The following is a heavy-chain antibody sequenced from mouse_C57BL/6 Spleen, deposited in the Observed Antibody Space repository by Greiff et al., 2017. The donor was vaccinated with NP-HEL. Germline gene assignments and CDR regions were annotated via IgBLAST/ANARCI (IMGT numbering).Heavy chain of an antibody. CDR2: ISGGGGNT. Sequence: DVQLVESGGGLVKPGGSLKLSCAASGFTFSSYTMSWVRQTPEKRLEWVATISGGGGNTYYPDSVKGRFTISRDNAKNTLYLQMSSLRSEDTALYYCARHGNYPYYYAMDYWGQGTSVTVSS. J-gene: IGHJ4*01. D-gene: IGHD2-1*01. V-gene: IGHV5-9*01. CDR3: ARHGNYPYYYAMDY. CDR1: GFTFSSYT.